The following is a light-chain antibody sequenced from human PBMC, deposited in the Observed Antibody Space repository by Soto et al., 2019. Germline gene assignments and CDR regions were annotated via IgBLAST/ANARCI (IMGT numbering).Light chain of an antibody. CDR3: QQYDTSPPT. Sequence: DIQMTQSPSTLSASVGDRVTITCRASQTIINWLAWYQQKPGKTPRXPIYRASTLEGDIPARFSGSGSETEFTLTINSLEPEDFEPYYCQQYDTSPPTFGQGTRLEIK. J-gene: IGKJ5*01. CDR1: QTIINW. CDR2: RAS. V-gene: IGKV1-5*03.